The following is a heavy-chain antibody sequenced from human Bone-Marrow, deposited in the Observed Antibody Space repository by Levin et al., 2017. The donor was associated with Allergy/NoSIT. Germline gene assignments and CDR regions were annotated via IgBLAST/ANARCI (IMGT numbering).Heavy chain of an antibody. V-gene: IGHV3-33*01. Sequence: GESLKISCAASGFTFTTYGMHWVRQAPGKGLEWVGVIWSDGVNTYHGDSVRGRFTISRDNSKNTLYLQMNSLRADDTAVYYCARDTTKGYGMDVWGQGTTVTVSS. J-gene: IGHJ6*02. CDR2: IWSDGVNT. CDR1: GFTFTTYG. D-gene: IGHD2-8*01. CDR3: ARDTTKGYGMDV.